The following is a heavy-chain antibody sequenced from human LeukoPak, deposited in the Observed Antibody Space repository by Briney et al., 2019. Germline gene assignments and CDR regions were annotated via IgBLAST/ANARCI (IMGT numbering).Heavy chain of an antibody. V-gene: IGHV5-51*01. CDR2: IYPGDSDT. CDR3: ARLGSQMFIDY. J-gene: IGHJ4*02. D-gene: IGHD1-26*01. CDR1: GYSFTNYW. Sequence: GESLKISWKGSGYSFTNYWIGWVRQLPGKGLEWMGIIYPGDSDTRYSPSFQGQVTISVDKSISTAYLQWSSLKASDTAMYYCARLGSQMFIDYWGQGTLVTVSS.